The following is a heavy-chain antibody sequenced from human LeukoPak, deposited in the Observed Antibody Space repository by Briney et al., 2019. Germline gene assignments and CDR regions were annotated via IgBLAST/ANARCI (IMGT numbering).Heavy chain of an antibody. CDR2: IYYSGST. CDR1: GGSISSSNYY. V-gene: IGHV4-39*01. J-gene: IGHJ4*02. CDR3: ARYVDSSGYYTTAVDY. Sequence: SETLPLTCTVSGGSISSSNYYWGWIRQPPGKGLEWIGSIYYSGSTYYNPPLKSRVTISVDTSKNQFSLRLSSVTAADTAVYYCARYVDSSGYYTTAVDYWGQGTLVTVSS. D-gene: IGHD3-22*01.